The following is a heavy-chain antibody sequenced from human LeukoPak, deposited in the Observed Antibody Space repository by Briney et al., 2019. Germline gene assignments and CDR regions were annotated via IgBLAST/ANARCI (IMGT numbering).Heavy chain of an antibody. V-gene: IGHV3-30-3*01. CDR2: ISYDGSNK. J-gene: IGHJ3*02. CDR1: GFTFSSYA. CDR3: AKDRIDDYGDYVGAFDI. D-gene: IGHD4-17*01. Sequence: GGSLRLSCAASGFTFSSYAMHWVRQAPGKGLEWVAVISYDGSNKYYADSVKGRFTISRDNSKNTLYLQMNSLRAEDTAVYYCAKDRIDDYGDYVGAFDIWGQGTMLTVSS.